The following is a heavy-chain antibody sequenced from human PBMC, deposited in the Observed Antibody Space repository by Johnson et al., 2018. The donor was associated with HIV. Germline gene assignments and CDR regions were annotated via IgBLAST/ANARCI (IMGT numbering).Heavy chain of an antibody. CDR3: ARDLLGYCTGGSCYSVVEAFDI. V-gene: IGHV3-23*04. CDR1: GFTFSSYA. Sequence: VQLVESGGGLVQPGGSLRLSCAASGFTFSSYAMSWVRQAPGKGLEWVSAISGSGGSTYYADSVKGRFTISRDNAKNTLYLQMHSLRAEDTAMYYCARDLLGYCTGGSCYSVVEAFDIWGQGTMVTVS. J-gene: IGHJ3*02. CDR2: ISGSGGST. D-gene: IGHD2-15*01.